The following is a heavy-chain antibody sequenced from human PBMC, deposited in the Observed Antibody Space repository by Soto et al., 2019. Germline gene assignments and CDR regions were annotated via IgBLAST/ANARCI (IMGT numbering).Heavy chain of an antibody. J-gene: IGHJ4*02. CDR2: ISYDGSNK. Sequence: PGGSLRLSCAASGFTFSSYAMHWVRQAPGKGLDWVAVISYDGSNKYYADSVKGRFTISRDNSKNTLYLQMNSLRAEDTAVYYCARDEMMEHSSGYYKGVPDYWGQGTLVTVSS. CDR3: ARDEMMEHSSGYYKGVPDY. CDR1: GFTFSSYA. V-gene: IGHV3-30-3*01. D-gene: IGHD3-22*01.